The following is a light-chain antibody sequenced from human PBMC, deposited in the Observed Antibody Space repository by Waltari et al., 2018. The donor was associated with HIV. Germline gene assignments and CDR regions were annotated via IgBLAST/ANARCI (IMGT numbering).Light chain of an antibody. V-gene: IGLV1-44*01. Sequence: QSVLTQPPSASGTPGQRVTISCSGSSSNIGRDIVNWYQQLPGTAPKLLIYDNNQRASGVPYRFSGSKSGTSASLAISGLQSEDEADYYCAAWDDSLNGWVFGGGTKLTVL. J-gene: IGLJ3*02. CDR1: SSNIGRDI. CDR2: DNN. CDR3: AAWDDSLNGWV.